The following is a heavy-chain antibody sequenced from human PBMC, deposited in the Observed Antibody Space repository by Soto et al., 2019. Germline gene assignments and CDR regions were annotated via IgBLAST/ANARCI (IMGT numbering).Heavy chain of an antibody. V-gene: IGHV1-3*01. D-gene: IGHD6-13*01. CDR2: INAGNGNT. CDR3: ARFKKAKIAAAGFRMDV. CDR1: GYTFTSYA. Sequence: GASVKVSCKASGYTFTSYAMHWVRQAPGQRLEWMGWINAGNGNTKYSQKFQGRVTITRDTSASTAYMELSSLRSEDTAVYYCARFKKAKIAAAGFRMDVWGQGTTVTVSS. J-gene: IGHJ6*02.